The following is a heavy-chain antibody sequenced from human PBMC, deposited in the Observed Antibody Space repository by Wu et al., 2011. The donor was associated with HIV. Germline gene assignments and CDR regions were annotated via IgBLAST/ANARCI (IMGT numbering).Heavy chain of an antibody. J-gene: IGHJ4*02. V-gene: IGHV1-69*14. CDR2: IIPIFNTA. Sequence: QVQLVQSGAEVKKPGSSVKVSCKASGGTFSSYAIFWVRQAPGQGLEWMGRIIPIFNTANYAQKFQGRVAITADKSTSTAFMELSSLRSEDTAVYYCARAYSSAAGQFDYWGQGTLVTVSS. CDR3: ARAYSSAAGQFDY. CDR1: GGTFSSYA. D-gene: IGHD6-25*01.